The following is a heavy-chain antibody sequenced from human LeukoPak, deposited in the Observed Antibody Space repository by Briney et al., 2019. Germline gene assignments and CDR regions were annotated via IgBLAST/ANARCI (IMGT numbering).Heavy chain of an antibody. CDR2: IKQDGSEK. CDR3: ARVGDGYNSYYFDY. D-gene: IGHD5-24*01. J-gene: IGHJ4*02. V-gene: IGHV3-7*01. Sequence: GGSVRLSCAASGFTFSSYWMSWVRQAPGKGLEWVANIKQDGSEKYYVDSVKGRFTISRDNAKNSLYLQMNSLRAEDTAVYYCARVGDGYNSYYFDYWGQGTLVTVSS. CDR1: GFTFSSYW.